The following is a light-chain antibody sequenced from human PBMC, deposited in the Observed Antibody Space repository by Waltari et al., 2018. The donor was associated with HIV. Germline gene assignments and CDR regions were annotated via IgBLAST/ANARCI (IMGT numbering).Light chain of an antibody. CDR3: SSYTSRNTVV. J-gene: IGLJ2*01. CDR2: EVF. Sequence: QSALTQPASVSGSPGQSITISCSGTSSDVGAYNYVSWYRHHPGKAPELMIYEVFNRPSGVSNRFSGSKSDTTASLTISGLQADDEADYYCSSYTSRNTVVFGGGTKVTVL. CDR1: SSDVGAYNY. V-gene: IGLV2-14*01.